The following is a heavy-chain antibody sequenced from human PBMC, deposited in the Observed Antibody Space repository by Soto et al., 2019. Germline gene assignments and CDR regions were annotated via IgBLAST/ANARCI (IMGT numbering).Heavy chain of an antibody. CDR2: ISSSGSTI. D-gene: IGHD6-6*01. CDR1: GFTFSDYY. V-gene: IGHV3-11*01. Sequence: GGSLRLSCAASGFTFSDYYMSWIRQAPGKGLEWVSYISSSGSTIYYADSVKGRFTTSRDNAKNSLYLQMNSLRAEDTAVYYCASLPVYSSSFTWGQGTLVTVSS. J-gene: IGHJ4*02. CDR3: ASLPVYSSSFT.